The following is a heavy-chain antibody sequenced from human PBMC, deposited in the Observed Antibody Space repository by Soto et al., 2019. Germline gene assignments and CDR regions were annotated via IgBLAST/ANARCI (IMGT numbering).Heavy chain of an antibody. J-gene: IGHJ5*02. CDR3: AAAYSPRYYDILTAWFDP. Sequence: GASVKVSCKASGFTFTSSAVQWVRQARGQRLEWIGWTVVGSGNTNYAQKFQERVTITRDMSTSTAYMELSSLRSEDTAVYYCAAAYSPRYYDILTAWFDPWGQGTLVTVSS. CDR2: TVVGSGNT. D-gene: IGHD3-9*01. CDR1: GFTFTSSA. V-gene: IGHV1-58*01.